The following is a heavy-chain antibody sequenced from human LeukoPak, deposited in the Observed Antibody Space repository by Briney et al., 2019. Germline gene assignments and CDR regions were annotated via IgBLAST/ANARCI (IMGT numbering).Heavy chain of an antibody. D-gene: IGHD2-15*01. J-gene: IGHJ3*02. CDR1: GFTVSSNF. V-gene: IGHV3-66*01. Sequence: GGSLRLSCAASGFTVSSNFMSWVRQAPGKGLEWVSLIYSGGSTYYADSVKGRFTISRDISKNTLFLQLSSLRAEDTAVYYCARGGVVVAAIDAFDIWGQGTLVTVSS. CDR2: IYSGGST. CDR3: ARGGVVVAAIDAFDI.